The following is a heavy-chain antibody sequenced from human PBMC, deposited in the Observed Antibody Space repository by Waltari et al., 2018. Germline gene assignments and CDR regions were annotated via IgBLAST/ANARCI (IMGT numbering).Heavy chain of an antibody. J-gene: IGHJ6*03. CDR2: IHYSGRS. D-gene: IGHD1-26*01. CDR3: ARADTSTSYFYYYMDV. CDR1: GGSTSTYY. Sequence: QVQLQESGPGLVKPSETLSLTCTVSGGSTSTYYWSWVRQSPGKGLAWIGYIHYSGRSVYNPSLRSRVAISLDTPNNQFSLRLRSVTAADAAIYYCARADTSTSYFYYYMDVWGKGTTVTVSS. V-gene: IGHV4-59*01.